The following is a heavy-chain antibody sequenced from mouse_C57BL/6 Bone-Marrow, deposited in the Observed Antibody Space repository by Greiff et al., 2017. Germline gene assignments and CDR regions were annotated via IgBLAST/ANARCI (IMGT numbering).Heavy chain of an antibody. J-gene: IGHJ4*01. CDR2: IDPSDSET. CDR1: GYTFTSYW. D-gene: IGHD3-2*02. V-gene: IGHV1-52*01. CDR3: ARKETAQALNAMDY. Sequence: QVQLQQPGAELVRPGSSVKLSCKASGYTFTSYWMHWVKQRPIQGLEWIGNIDPSDSETHYNQKFKDKATLTVDKSSSTAYMQLSSLTSEDSAVYYGARKETAQALNAMDYWGQGTSVTVSS.